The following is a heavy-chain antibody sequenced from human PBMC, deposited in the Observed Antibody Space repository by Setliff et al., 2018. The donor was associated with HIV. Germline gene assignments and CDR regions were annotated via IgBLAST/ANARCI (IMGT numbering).Heavy chain of an antibody. D-gene: IGHD3-22*01. V-gene: IGHV4-34*01. CDR2: INHSGRT. CDR1: GGSFSGYY. J-gene: IGHJ3*02. CDR3: ARDLGVFISSGYYGWGAFDI. Sequence: PSETLSLTCAVYGGSFSGYYWSWIRQAPGKGLEWIGEINHSGRTKYNPSLKSRVTISVDTSKNQFSLKLSSVTAADTAVYYCARDLGVFISSGYYGWGAFDIWGQGTMVTVSS.